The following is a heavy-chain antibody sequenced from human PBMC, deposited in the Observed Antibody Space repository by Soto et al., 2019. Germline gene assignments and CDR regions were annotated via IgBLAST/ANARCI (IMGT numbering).Heavy chain of an antibody. V-gene: IGHV3-30*18. D-gene: IGHD4-17*01. CDR2: ISYDGSNK. Sequence: QVQLVESGGGVVQPGRSLRLSCEASGFTFSSYGMHWVRQAPGKGLEWVAVISYDGSNKYYADSVKGRFTISRDNSKNTLYLQMNSLRAEDTAVYYCAKDFNPYGDYAGYFQHWGQGTLVTVSS. CDR3: AKDFNPYGDYAGYFQH. CDR1: GFTFSSYG. J-gene: IGHJ1*01.